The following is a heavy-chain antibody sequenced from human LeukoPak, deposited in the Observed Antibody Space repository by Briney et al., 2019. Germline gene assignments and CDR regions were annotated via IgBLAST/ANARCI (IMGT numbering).Heavy chain of an antibody. CDR1: GGTFSSYA. D-gene: IGHD5-12*01. V-gene: IGHV1-69*05. CDR2: IIPIFGTA. Sequence: SVKVSCKASGGTFSSYAISWVRQAPGQGLEWMGGIIPIFGTANYAQKFQGRVTITTDESTSTAYMELSSLRSEDTAVYYCARGSGGYDSLWHYRYYYMDVWGKGTTVTVSS. CDR3: ARGSGGYDSLWHYRYYYMDV. J-gene: IGHJ6*03.